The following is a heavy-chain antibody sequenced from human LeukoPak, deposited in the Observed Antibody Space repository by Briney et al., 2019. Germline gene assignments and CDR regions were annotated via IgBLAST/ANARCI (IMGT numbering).Heavy chain of an antibody. D-gene: IGHD2-21*01. Sequence: EASVKVSCKASGYTFPSYYMHWVRQAPGQGLEWMGIINPSGGSTSYAQKFQGRVTMTRDTSTSTVYMELSSLRSEDTAVYYCARSVIPLGMDVWGQGTTVTVSS. V-gene: IGHV1-46*01. CDR1: GYTFPSYY. J-gene: IGHJ6*02. CDR2: INPSGGST. CDR3: ARSVIPLGMDV.